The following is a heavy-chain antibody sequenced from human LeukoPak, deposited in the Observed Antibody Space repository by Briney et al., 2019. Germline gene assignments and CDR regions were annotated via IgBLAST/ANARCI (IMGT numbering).Heavy chain of an antibody. Sequence: ASVKVSCKASGYTFTSYGISWVRQAPGQGLEWMGWISAYNGNTNYAQKLQGRVTMTTDTPTSTAYMELRSLRSDDTAVYYCARDRGRITIFGVAQHAFDIWGQGTMVTVSS. CDR2: ISAYNGNT. V-gene: IGHV1-18*01. CDR3: ARDRGRITIFGVAQHAFDI. CDR1: GYTFTSYG. D-gene: IGHD3-3*01. J-gene: IGHJ3*02.